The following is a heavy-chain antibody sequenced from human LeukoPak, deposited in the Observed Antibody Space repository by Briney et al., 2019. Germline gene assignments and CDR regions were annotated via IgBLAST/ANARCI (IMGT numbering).Heavy chain of an antibody. CDR2: ISAYNGNT. J-gene: IGHJ4*02. V-gene: IGHV1-18*01. CDR3: ARRSQRFLEWLPHFDY. Sequence: ASVKVSCKASGYTFTSYGISWVRQAPGQGLEWMGWISAYNGNTNYAQKLQGRVTITTDTSTSTAYMELRSLRSDDTAVYYCARRSQRFLEWLPHFDYWGQGTLVTVSS. CDR1: GYTFTSYG. D-gene: IGHD3-3*01.